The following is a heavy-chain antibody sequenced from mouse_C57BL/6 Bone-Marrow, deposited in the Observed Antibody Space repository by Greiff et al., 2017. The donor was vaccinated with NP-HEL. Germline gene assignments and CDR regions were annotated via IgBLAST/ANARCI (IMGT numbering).Heavy chain of an antibody. CDR1: GFTFSGYG. D-gene: IGHD1-1*01. J-gene: IGHJ3*01. CDR3: ASRNYGSSYAFAY. CDR2: ISRGSSTI. Sequence: EVQLLESGAGLVKPGGSLKLSCAASGFTFSGYGMHWVRQAPGKGLEWVAYISRGSSTINYADTVKGRFTISRDTAKNPLFLQMTSLSAEDTAMYYCASRNYGSSYAFAYWGQGTLVTVSA. V-gene: IGHV5-17*01.